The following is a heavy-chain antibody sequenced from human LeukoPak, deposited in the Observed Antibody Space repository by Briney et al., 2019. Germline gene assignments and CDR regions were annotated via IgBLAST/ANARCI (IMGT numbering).Heavy chain of an antibody. D-gene: IGHD3-10*01. CDR3: ARGRTTLVRTIGGMDV. Sequence: ASVKVSCKASGYTFTNYDIHWVRQATGQGLEWMGWMNPHSDNTAYAQKFQGRVTMTRNTSISTAHMELTSLRSEDTAVYYCARGRTTLVRTIGGMDVWGQGTTVTVSS. J-gene: IGHJ6*02. CDR2: MNPHSDNT. V-gene: IGHV1-8*01. CDR1: GYTFTNYD.